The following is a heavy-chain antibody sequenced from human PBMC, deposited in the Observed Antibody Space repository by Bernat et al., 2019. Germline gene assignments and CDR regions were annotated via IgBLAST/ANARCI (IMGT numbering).Heavy chain of an antibody. CDR2: ISGSGGST. V-gene: IGHV3-23*01. Sequence: EVQLLESGGGLVQPGGSLRLSCAASGFTFSSYAMSWVRQAPGKGLEWVSAISGSGGSTYYADSVKGRFTISRDNSKNTLYLQMNSLRAEDTAVYYCARDVQGVTGTTYWGQGTLVTVSS. D-gene: IGHD1-7*01. CDR1: GFTFSSYA. CDR3: ARDVQGVTGTTY. J-gene: IGHJ4*02.